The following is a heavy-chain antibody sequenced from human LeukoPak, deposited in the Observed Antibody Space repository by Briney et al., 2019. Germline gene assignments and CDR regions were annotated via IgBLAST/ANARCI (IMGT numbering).Heavy chain of an antibody. Sequence: GGSLRRSCAASGFTFSSYAMSWVRQAPGKGLEWVSAISGSSGSTYYADSVKGRFTISRDNSKNTLYLQMNSLRAEDTAVYYCAKVGSVTRYYFDYWGQGTLVTVSS. CDR1: GFTFSSYA. V-gene: IGHV3-23*01. J-gene: IGHJ4*02. D-gene: IGHD4-17*01. CDR2: ISGSSGST. CDR3: AKVGSVTRYYFDY.